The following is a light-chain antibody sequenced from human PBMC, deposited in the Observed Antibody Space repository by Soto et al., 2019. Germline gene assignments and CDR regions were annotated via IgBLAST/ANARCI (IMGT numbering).Light chain of an antibody. CDR1: QDIRND. J-gene: IGKJ1*01. CDR3: LQHHNSRWP. V-gene: IGKV1-17*02. Sequence: DIQMTQSPSSLSASVGDRVTITCRTSQDIRNDLGWYQQKPGKAPKRLLHSASSLQSGVPSRFSGSGSGTEFTLTISNLQPEDFATYYCLQHHNSRWPFGQGTKVEIK. CDR2: SAS.